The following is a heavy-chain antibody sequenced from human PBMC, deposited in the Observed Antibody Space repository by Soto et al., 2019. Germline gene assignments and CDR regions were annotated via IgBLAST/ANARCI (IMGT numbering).Heavy chain of an antibody. CDR1: GYSFTSYW. CDR3: ARPTYYDFWSGYWSSAAGGHCYYGMDV. CDR2: IYPGDSDT. J-gene: IGHJ6*02. D-gene: IGHD3-3*01. V-gene: IGHV5-51*01. Sequence: GESLKISCKGSGYSFTSYWIGWVRQMPGKGLEWMGIIYPGDSDTRYSPSFQGQVTISADKSISTAYLQWSSLKASDTAMYYCARPTYYDFWSGYWSSAAGGHCYYGMDVWGQGTTVTVSS.